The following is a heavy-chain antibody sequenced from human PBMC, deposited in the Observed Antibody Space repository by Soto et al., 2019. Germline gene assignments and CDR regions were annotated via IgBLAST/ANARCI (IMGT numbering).Heavy chain of an antibody. CDR2: ISSSSSYI. D-gene: IGHD3-22*01. J-gene: IGHJ4*02. CDR3: ARAGDYDSSGYEPDY. V-gene: IGHV3-21*01. Sequence: EVQLVESGGGLVKPGGSLRLSCAASGFTFSSYSMNWVRQAPGKGLEWVSSISSSSSYIYYADSVKGRFTISRDNDKNSLYLQMNSLRAEDTAVYYCARAGDYDSSGYEPDYWGQGTLVTVSS. CDR1: GFTFSSYS.